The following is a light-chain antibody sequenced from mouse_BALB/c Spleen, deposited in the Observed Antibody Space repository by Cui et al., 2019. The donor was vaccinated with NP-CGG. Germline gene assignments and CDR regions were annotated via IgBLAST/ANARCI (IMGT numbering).Light chain of an antibody. CDR2: GTN. CDR3: ALWYSNHWV. V-gene: IGLV1*01. CDR1: TGAVTSSNY. Sequence: AAVTQESALTTSPGETVTLTCRSKTGAVTSSNYANWVQEKPDHLFTGLIGGTNNRAPGVPARFSGSLIGDKAALTITGAQTEDEAIYFCALWYSNHWVFGGGTKLTVL. J-gene: IGLJ1*01.